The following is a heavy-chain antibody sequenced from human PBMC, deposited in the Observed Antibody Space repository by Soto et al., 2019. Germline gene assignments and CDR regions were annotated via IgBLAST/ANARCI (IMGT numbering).Heavy chain of an antibody. J-gene: IGHJ6*02. CDR3: AKEAGLVRFFDWLSNGLDV. V-gene: IGHV3-9*01. Sequence: EVQLVESGGDLVQPGRSLRLSCAASGFTFDDYAMHWVRQAPGKGLEWVSGISWNSGNKGYADSVKARFTISRDNAKNFLYLEMNSLRAEDTALYYCAKEAGLVRFFDWLSNGLDVWGQGTAVTVS. CDR2: ISWNSGNK. CDR1: GFTFDDYA. D-gene: IGHD3-9*01.